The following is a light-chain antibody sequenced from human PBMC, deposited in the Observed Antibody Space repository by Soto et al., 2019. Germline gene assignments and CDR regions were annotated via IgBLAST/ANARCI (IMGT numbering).Light chain of an antibody. CDR2: DVT. V-gene: IGLV2-14*01. J-gene: IGLJ2*01. CDR1: SGDVGAYNF. Sequence: QSVLTQPASVSGSPGQSITISCAGTSGDVGAYNFVTWFQQHPGKVPKLIIYDVTDRPSGVSDRFSGSKSGNTASLTISGLLAEDEADYYCGSYTTINTMSFGGGTKLTVL. CDR3: GSYTTINTMS.